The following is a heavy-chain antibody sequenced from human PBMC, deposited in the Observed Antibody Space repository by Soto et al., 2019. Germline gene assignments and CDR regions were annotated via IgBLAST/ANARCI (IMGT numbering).Heavy chain of an antibody. CDR1: GYSFTSYW. D-gene: IGHD2-2*01. J-gene: IGHJ3*02. CDR3: ARRGIVVVPAAITDAFDI. Sequence: GESLKISCKGSGYSFTSYWIGWVRQMPGKGLEWMGIIYPGDSDTRYSPSFQGQVTISADKSISTAYLQWSSLKASDTAMYYCARRGIVVVPAAITDAFDIWGQGTMVTVSS. V-gene: IGHV5-51*01. CDR2: IYPGDSDT.